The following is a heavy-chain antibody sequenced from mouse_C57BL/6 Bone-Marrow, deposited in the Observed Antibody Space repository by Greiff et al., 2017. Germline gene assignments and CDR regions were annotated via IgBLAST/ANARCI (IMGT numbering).Heavy chain of an antibody. CDR1: GYSFTSYW. D-gene: IGHD2-12*01. J-gene: IGHJ1*01. CDR3: AHGNDIYWYFAV. CDR2: IDPNSGGT. V-gene: IGHV1-72*01. Sequence: VQLQQSGAELVKPGASVKLSCKASGYSFTSYWMHWVKQSPGRGLEWIGRIDPNSGGTKYNEKFKSKATLTVDKPSSTAYMQLSSLTSEDSAVFYCAHGNDIYWYFAVWGAGTTVTVSA.